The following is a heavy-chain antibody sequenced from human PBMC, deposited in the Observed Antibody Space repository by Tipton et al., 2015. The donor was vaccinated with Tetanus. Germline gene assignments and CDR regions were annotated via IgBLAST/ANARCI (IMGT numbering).Heavy chain of an antibody. Sequence: TLSLTCTVSGGSISSSSYYWGWIRQPPGKGLEWIGSIYYSGSTYYNPSLKSRVTISVDTSKNQFSLKLSSVTAADTAVYYCARHEVTTVTTPEPFDYWGQGTLVTVSS. CDR2: IYYSGST. D-gene: IGHD4-17*01. CDR3: ARHEVTTVTTPEPFDY. J-gene: IGHJ4*02. V-gene: IGHV4-39*01. CDR1: GGSISSSSYY.